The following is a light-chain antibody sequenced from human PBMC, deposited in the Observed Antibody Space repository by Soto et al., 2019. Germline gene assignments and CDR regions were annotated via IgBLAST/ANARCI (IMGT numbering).Light chain of an antibody. CDR2: AAS. J-gene: IGKJ1*01. CDR1: QNIFDF. CDR3: QQTYNTPQT. V-gene: IGKV1-39*01. Sequence: DTQMTQSPSSLSASVADRVTITCRASQNIFDFLNWYQQKPGKAPKLLIYAASSLQSGVPSRFSGSGSGTDFTPTISSLQPEDFATYYCQQTYNTPQTFGQGTKVDIK.